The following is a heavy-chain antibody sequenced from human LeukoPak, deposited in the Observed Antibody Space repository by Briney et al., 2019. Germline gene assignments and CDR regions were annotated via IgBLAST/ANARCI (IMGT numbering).Heavy chain of an antibody. CDR1: GGSISSSNW. V-gene: IGHV4-4*02. D-gene: IGHD4-17*01. J-gene: IGHJ5*02. Sequence: TSETLSLTCAVSGGSISSSNWWSWVRQPPGKGLEWIGEIYHSGSTNYNPSLKSRVTISVDKSKNQFSLKLSSVTAADTAVYYCARYSPYGDYFGSRWFDPWGQGTLVTVSS. CDR3: ARYSPYGDYFGSRWFDP. CDR2: IYHSGST.